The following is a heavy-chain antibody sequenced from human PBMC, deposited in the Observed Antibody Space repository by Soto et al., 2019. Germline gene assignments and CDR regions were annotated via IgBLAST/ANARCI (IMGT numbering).Heavy chain of an antibody. CDR1: GGSISNYY. Sequence: SETLSLTCNVSGGSISNYYWTWTRQTPGKGLEWIAFIHYSGSTSSNPSLKSRVTISVDTSKSQFSLKLRSVTAADTGVYYCARALSDFDYALDVWGQGTMVTVSS. CDR2: IHYSGST. V-gene: IGHV4-59*12. J-gene: IGHJ6*02. CDR3: ARALSDFDYALDV.